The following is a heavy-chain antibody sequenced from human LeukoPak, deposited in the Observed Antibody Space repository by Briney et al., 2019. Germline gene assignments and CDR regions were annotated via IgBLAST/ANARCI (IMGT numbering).Heavy chain of an antibody. V-gene: IGHV3-23*01. Sequence: GGSLRLSCAAPGFTFSSNSMSWVRQAPRKELQGVSAITNSDCNTYYADSVKGRFTISRDNSKNTMYLQMKRLRAEDAAVYYCAKDPPHVSWLFDYWGQGTLVTVSS. D-gene: IGHD3-16*01. J-gene: IGHJ4*02. CDR3: AKDPPHVSWLFDY. CDR1: GFTFSSNS. CDR2: ITNSDCNT.